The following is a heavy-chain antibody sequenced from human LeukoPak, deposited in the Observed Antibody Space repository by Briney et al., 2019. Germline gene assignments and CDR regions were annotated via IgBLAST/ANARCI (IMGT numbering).Heavy chain of an antibody. CDR3: ARDLSWLYYFDY. CDR2: ISGSGGST. Sequence: GGSLRLSCAASGFTFSSYAMSWVRQAPGKGLEWVSAISGSGGSTYHADSVKGRFTISRDNSKNTLYLQMNSLRAEDTAVYYCARDLSWLYYFDYWGQGTLVTVSS. CDR1: GFTFSSYA. J-gene: IGHJ4*02. V-gene: IGHV3-23*01. D-gene: IGHD6-19*01.